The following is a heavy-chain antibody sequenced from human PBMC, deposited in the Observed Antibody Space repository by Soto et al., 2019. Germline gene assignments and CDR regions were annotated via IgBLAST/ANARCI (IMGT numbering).Heavy chain of an antibody. V-gene: IGHV3-23*01. Sequence: GGSLRLSCAASGFPLSTYGMTWVRQAPGKGLEWVSAITGTVGNTYYVDSVKGRFTSSRDNSKNMLYLQVNSLRVEDTAVYYCARIRGYWYGLDVWGQGTRVTVSS. CDR2: ITGTVGNT. J-gene: IGHJ6*02. CDR3: ARIRGYWYGLDV. CDR1: GFPLSTYG.